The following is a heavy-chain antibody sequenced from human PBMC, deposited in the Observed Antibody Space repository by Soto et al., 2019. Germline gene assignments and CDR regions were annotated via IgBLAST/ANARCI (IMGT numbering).Heavy chain of an antibody. V-gene: IGHV3-23*01. CDR1: GFTFSSYA. CDR3: AKAVMGAMYDFWSGPAYYYGMDV. J-gene: IGHJ6*02. Sequence: LRLSCAASGFTFSSYAMSWVRQAPGKGLEWVSAISGSGGSTYYADSVKGRFTISRDNSKNTLYLQMNSLRAEDTAVYYCAKAVMGAMYDFWSGPAYYYGMDVWGQGTTVTVSS. D-gene: IGHD3-3*01. CDR2: ISGSGGST.